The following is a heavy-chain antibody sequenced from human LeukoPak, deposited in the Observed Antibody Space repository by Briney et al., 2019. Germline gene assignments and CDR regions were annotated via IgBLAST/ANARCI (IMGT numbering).Heavy chain of an antibody. V-gene: IGHV3-74*01. Sequence: GGSLRLSCAASGFTFSSYWMHWVRQAPGKGLVWVSHINNDGSSTNYADSVKGRFTISRDNAQNTLYLQMNSLRAEDTAVYYCARGLVGATGYWGQGTLVTVSS. CDR1: GFTFSSYW. D-gene: IGHD1-26*01. CDR3: ARGLVGATGY. CDR2: INNDGSST. J-gene: IGHJ4*02.